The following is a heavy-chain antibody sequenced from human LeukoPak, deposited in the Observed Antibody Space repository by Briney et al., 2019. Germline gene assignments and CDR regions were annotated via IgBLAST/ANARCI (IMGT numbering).Heavy chain of an antibody. CDR1: GGSISSSSYY. Sequence: PSETLSLTCTVSGGSISSSSYYRGWIRQPPGKGLEWIGSIYYSGSTYYNPSLKSRVTISVDTSKNQFSLKLSSVTAADTAVYYCARRRLRDYASDYWGQGTLVTVSS. CDR3: ARRRLRDYASDY. V-gene: IGHV4-39*01. J-gene: IGHJ4*02. CDR2: IYYSGST. D-gene: IGHD3-16*01.